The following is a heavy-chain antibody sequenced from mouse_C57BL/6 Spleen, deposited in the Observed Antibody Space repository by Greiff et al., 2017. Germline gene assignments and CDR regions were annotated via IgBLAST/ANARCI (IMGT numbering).Heavy chain of an antibody. CDR1: GYTFTSYT. CDR2: INPSSGYT. Sequence: LQESGAELARPGASVKMSCKASGYTFTSYTMHWVKQRPGQGLEWIGYINPSSGYTKYNQKFKDKATLTADKSSSTAYMQLSSLTSEDSAVYYCALYGKGGDAMDYWGQGTSVTVSS. V-gene: IGHV1-4*01. CDR3: ALYGKGGDAMDY. D-gene: IGHD2-1*01. J-gene: IGHJ4*01.